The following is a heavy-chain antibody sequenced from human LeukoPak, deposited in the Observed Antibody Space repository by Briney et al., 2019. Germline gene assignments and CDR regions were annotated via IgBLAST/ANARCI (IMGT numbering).Heavy chain of an antibody. CDR3: AKAPRGGPSPALGYFDY. J-gene: IGHJ4*02. V-gene: IGHV3-23*01. CDR2: ISGSGGST. CDR1: GFSFSAYN. D-gene: IGHD7-27*01. Sequence: GGSLRLSCAVSGFSFSAYNMEWVRQAPGKGLEWVSAISGSGGSTYYADSVKGRFTISRDNSKNTLYLQMNSLRAEDTAVYYCAKAPRGGPSPALGYFDYWGQGTLVTVSS.